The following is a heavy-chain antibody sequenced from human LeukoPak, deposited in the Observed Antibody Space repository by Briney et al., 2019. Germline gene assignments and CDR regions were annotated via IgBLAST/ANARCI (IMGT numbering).Heavy chain of an antibody. CDR3: ARDTMIRGDGWFDP. CDR1: GYTFTGYF. D-gene: IGHD3-10*01. V-gene: IGHV1-2*02. Sequence: ASVKVSCKASGYTFTGYFLHWVRQVPGQGLEWMGWIKTKSGGTGYAQNFQGRVTMTRDTSISTAYMELSSLRSDDTAVYFCARDTMIRGDGWFDPWGQGTLVTVSS. CDR2: IKTKSGGT. J-gene: IGHJ5*02.